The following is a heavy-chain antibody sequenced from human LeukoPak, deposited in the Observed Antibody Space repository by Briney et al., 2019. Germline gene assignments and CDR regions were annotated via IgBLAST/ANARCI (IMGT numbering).Heavy chain of an antibody. CDR3: ARGPYSYDSSGAFDI. CDR2: ISSSGST. J-gene: IGHJ3*02. Sequence: PSETLSLTCTVSGGSISSSSYYWSWIRQPAGKGLEWIGRISSSGSTNYNPSLKSRVTISADTSKNQFSLKLSSVTAADTAVYFCARGPYSYDSSGAFDIWGQGTMVTVSS. CDR1: GGSISSSSYY. D-gene: IGHD3-22*01. V-gene: IGHV4-61*02.